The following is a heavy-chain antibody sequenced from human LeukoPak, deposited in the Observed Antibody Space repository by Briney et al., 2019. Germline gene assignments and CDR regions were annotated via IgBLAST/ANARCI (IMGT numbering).Heavy chain of an antibody. CDR1: GGSFSGYY. CDR2: INHSGST. J-gene: IGHJ4*02. Sequence: ETLSLTCAVYGGSFSGYYWSWIRQPPGKGLEWIGEINHSGSTNYNPSLKSRVTISVDTSKNQFSLKLSSVTAADTAVYYCARVVGHYYDSSGYYFDYWGQGTLVTVSS. D-gene: IGHD3-22*01. CDR3: ARVVGHYYDSSGYYFDY. V-gene: IGHV4-34*01.